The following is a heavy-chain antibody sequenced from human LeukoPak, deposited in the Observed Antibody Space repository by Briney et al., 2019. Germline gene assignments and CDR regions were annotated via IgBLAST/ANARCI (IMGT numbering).Heavy chain of an antibody. CDR2: INHSGST. Sequence: SETLSLTCAVYGGSFSGYYWRWIRQPPGKGLEWIGEINHSGSTNYNPSLKSRVTISVDTSKNQFSLKLSSVTAADTAVYYCASHHPAASSGNWFDPWGQGTLVTVSS. V-gene: IGHV4-34*01. CDR1: GGSFSGYY. J-gene: IGHJ5*02. D-gene: IGHD6-13*01. CDR3: ASHHPAASSGNWFDP.